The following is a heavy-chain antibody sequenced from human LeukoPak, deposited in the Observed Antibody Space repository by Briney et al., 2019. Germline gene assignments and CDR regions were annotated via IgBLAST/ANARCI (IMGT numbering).Heavy chain of an antibody. CDR1: GFTFSSYA. D-gene: IGHD1-26*01. Sequence: GGSLRLSCAASGFTFSSYAVSWVRQAPGKGLEWVSAISGSGGSTYYADSVKGRFTISRDNSKNTLYLQMNSLRAEDTAVYYCANFVGATPDAFDIWGQGTMVTVSS. V-gene: IGHV3-23*01. CDR2: ISGSGGST. J-gene: IGHJ3*02. CDR3: ANFVGATPDAFDI.